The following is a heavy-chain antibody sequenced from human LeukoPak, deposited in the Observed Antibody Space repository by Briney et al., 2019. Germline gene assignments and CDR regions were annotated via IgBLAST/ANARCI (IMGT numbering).Heavy chain of an antibody. CDR3: ASSSVRFFDRIAVAVGFDY. CDR2: NIPIFGTA. D-gene: IGHD6-19*01. J-gene: IGHJ4*02. V-gene: IGHV1-69*06. Sequence: SVKVSCKASVGTFSSYAISWVRQAPGQGLEWMGGNIPIFGTANYAQKFQGRVTLTADKSPRAPSMELSSLRSEDTAVYYCASSSVRFFDRIAVAVGFDYWGQGTLVTVSS. CDR1: VGTFSSYA.